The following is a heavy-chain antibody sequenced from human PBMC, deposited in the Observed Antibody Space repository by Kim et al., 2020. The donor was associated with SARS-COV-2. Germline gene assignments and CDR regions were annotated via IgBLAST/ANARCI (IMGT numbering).Heavy chain of an antibody. J-gene: IGHJ6*02. CDR3: ARHGVRAGYSSSWYLVNYYYYGMDV. V-gene: IGHV5-51*01. CDR2: IYPGDSDT. CDR1: GYSFTSYW. Sequence: GESLKISCKGSGYSFTSYWIGWVRQMPGKGLEWMGIIYPGDSDTRYSPSFQGQVTISADKSISTAYLQWSSLKASDTAMYYCARHGVRAGYSSSWYLVNYYYYGMDVWGQGTTVTVSS. D-gene: IGHD6-13*01.